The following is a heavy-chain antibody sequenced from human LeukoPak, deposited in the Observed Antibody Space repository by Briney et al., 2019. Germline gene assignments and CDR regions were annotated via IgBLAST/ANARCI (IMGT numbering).Heavy chain of an antibody. J-gene: IGHJ4*02. CDR3: AKKAVTTLERLYYFDY. CDR2: ISGSGGST. V-gene: IGHV3-23*01. D-gene: IGHD4-17*01. Sequence: HPGGSLRLSCAASGFTFSSYGMSWVRQAPGKGLEWVSAISGSGGSTYYADSVKGRFTISRDNSKNTLYLQMNSLRAEDTAVYYCAKKAVTTLERLYYFDYWGQGTLVTVSS. CDR1: GFTFSSYG.